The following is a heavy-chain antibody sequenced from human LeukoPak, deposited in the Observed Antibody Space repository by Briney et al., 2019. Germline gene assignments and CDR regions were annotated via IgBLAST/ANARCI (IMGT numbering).Heavy chain of an antibody. CDR3: TTVYLTGEGNVY. V-gene: IGHV3-15*07. D-gene: IGHD3-9*01. CDR1: GFIFSNAW. Sequence: GGSLRLSCAASGFIFSNAWMNWVRQAPGKGLEWVGRIKSKTDGGTTDYAAPVKGRFIISRDDSKNTLYLQMNSLKTEDTALYYCTTVYLTGEGNVYWGQGTLVTVSS. CDR2: IKSKTDGGTT. J-gene: IGHJ4*02.